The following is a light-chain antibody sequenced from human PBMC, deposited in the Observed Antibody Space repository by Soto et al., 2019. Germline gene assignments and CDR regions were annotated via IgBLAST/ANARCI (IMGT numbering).Light chain of an antibody. Sequence: QSLLTQPASVSGSAGRSITISCTATSSDVGGYNYVSWYQQHPGKAPKLMIYAVSNRPSGVSNRFSGSKSGNTATLTISGLQAEDEADYYCCSYTVSGTYVFGTGTKVTVL. CDR2: AVS. CDR1: SSDVGGYNY. V-gene: IGLV2-14*01. J-gene: IGLJ1*01. CDR3: CSYTVSGTYV.